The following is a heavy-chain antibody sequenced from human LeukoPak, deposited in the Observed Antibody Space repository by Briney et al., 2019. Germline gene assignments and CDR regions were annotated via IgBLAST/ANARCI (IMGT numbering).Heavy chain of an antibody. D-gene: IGHD6-19*01. CDR3: AGIAVVSVQY. J-gene: IGHJ4*02. CDR2: IIPIFGIA. CDR1: GGTFSSYA. Sequence: SVKVSCKASGGTFSSYAISWVRQAPGQGLEWMGRIIPIFGIANYAQKFQGRVTITADKSTSTAYMELSSLRSEDTAVYYCAGIAVVSVQYWGQGTLVTVSS. V-gene: IGHV1-69*04.